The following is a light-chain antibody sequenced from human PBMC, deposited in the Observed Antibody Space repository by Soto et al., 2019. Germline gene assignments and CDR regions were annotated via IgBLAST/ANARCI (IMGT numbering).Light chain of an antibody. J-gene: IGLJ2*01. CDR2: GNT. CDR1: SSNIGAGFD. Sequence: QSVLTQPPSVSGAPGQRVTISCTGSSSNIGAGFDVHWYQQLPRTAPKLLIYGNTNRPSGVPDRFSGSKSDTSASLTITGLQAEDEGDYYCQSYDSTLSGPLFGGGTKVTVL. CDR3: QSYDSTLSGPL. V-gene: IGLV1-40*01.